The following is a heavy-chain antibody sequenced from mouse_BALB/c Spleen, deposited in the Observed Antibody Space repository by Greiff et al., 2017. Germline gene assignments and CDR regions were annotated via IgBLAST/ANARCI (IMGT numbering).Heavy chain of an antibody. D-gene: IGHD2-3*01. CDR2: IDPETGGT. Sequence: SGAELVRPGASVTLSCKASGYTFTDYEMHWVKQTPVHGLEWIGAIDPETGGTAYNQKFKGKATLTADKSSSTAYMELRSLTSEDSAVYYCTRWNGYYAWFAYWGQGTLVTVSA. CDR3: TRWNGYYAWFAY. CDR1: GYTFTDYE. J-gene: IGHJ3*01. V-gene: IGHV1-15*01.